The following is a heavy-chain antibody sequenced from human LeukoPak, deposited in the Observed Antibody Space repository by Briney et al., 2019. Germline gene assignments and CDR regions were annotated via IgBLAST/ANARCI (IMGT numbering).Heavy chain of an antibody. CDR1: GFTFSSYG. Sequence: GGSLRLSCAASGFTFSSYGMHWVRQAPGKGLEWVSAISGGSSAIYYADYVKGRFTISRDNAKDSLYLQMYSLRAEDTAVYYCASGMRVGPNIWGQGTLVTVSS. J-gene: IGHJ4*02. CDR2: ISGGSSAI. V-gene: IGHV3-21*01. D-gene: IGHD1-26*01. CDR3: ASGMRVGPNI.